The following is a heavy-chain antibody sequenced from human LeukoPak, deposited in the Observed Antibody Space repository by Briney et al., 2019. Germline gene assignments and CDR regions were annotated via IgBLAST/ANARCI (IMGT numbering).Heavy chain of an antibody. CDR1: GGSSSGYY. CDR3: ARGKKQGYCSSTSCYSAYYYYMDV. D-gene: IGHD2-2*02. CDR2: INHSGST. J-gene: IGHJ6*03. V-gene: IGHV4-34*01. Sequence: PSETLSLTCAVYGGSSSGYYWSWIRQPPGKGLEWIGEINHSGSTNYNPSLKSRVTISVDTSKNQFSLKLSSVTAADTAVYYCARGKKQGYCSSTSCYSAYYYYMDVWGKGTTVTVSS.